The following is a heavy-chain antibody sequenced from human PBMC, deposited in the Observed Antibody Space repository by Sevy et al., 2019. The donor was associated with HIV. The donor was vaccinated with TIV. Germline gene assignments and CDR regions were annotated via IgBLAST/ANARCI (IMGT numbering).Heavy chain of an antibody. Sequence: GGSLRLSCVGSGFTFDSHAMNWVRLVPGKGLEWVSGISWSSGSIRYVDSVKGRFTISRDNAKNSLYLQISSLKAEDTALYDCLSDDSSRCPGALDIWGQGIMVTVSS. CDR2: ISWSSGSI. V-gene: IGHV3-9*01. CDR1: GFTFDSHA. D-gene: IGHD3-22*01. J-gene: IGHJ3*02. CDR3: LSDDSSRCPGALDI.